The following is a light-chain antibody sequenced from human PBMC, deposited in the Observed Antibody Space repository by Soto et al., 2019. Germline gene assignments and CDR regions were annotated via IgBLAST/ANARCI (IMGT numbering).Light chain of an antibody. J-gene: IGKJ4*01. Sequence: EIVLTQSPATLSLSPGERATRSCRASQSVSIYLAWYQQKPCQAPRLLIYDASNRATGIPARFSGSGSGTDFTLTISNLEPEDFAVYYCQQRSSWPSLTFGGGNKVEIK. V-gene: IGKV3-11*01. CDR1: QSVSIY. CDR3: QQRSSWPSLT. CDR2: DAS.